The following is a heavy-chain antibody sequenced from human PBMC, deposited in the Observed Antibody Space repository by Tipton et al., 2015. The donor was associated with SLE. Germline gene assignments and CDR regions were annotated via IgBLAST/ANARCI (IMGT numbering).Heavy chain of an antibody. CDR3: AGNPNWNYGLFDY. V-gene: IGHV1-69*01. Sequence: QVQLVQSGAEMKKPGSSVKVSCKASGGTFSSYGISWVRQAPGQGLEWMGGIIPIFATTNHAQKFQGRVTITADDSTNTAYMELSSLRSEDTAVYYCAGNPNWNYGLFDYWGQGTLFTVSS. J-gene: IGHJ4*02. CDR2: IIPIFATT. CDR1: GGTFSSYG. D-gene: IGHD1-7*01.